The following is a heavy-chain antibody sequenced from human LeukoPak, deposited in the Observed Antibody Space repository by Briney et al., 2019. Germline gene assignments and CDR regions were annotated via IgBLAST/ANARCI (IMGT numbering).Heavy chain of an antibody. CDR1: GYSISSGYY. D-gene: IGHD6-13*01. CDR2: IYHGGST. J-gene: IGHJ4*02. CDR3: ARVTSSSWFEGYFDY. Sequence: SETLSLTCTVSGYSISSGYYWGWIRQPPGKGLEWIGNIYHGGSTYYNPSLKSRVTMSGDTSRNQFSLNLSSVTAADTAVYYCARVTSSSWFEGYFDYWGQGTLVTVSS. V-gene: IGHV4-38-2*02.